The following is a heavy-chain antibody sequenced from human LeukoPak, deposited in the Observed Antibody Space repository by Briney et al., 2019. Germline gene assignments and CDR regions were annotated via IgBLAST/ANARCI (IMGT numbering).Heavy chain of an antibody. CDR2: ISNSGGST. Sequence: GGSLRLSCAASGFTFSHFWMSWVRQAPGKGPEWVSVISNSGGSTYYADSVKGRFTISRDNSKNTLYVQMNSLRAEDTALYYCAKTQTPYYYDSSGYYYWGQGTLVTVSS. V-gene: IGHV3-23*01. J-gene: IGHJ4*02. CDR1: GFTFSHFW. CDR3: AKTQTPYYYDSSGYYY. D-gene: IGHD3-22*01.